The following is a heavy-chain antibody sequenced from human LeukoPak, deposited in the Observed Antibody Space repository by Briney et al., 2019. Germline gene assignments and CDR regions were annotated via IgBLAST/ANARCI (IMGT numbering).Heavy chain of an antibody. CDR1: GDSVSSNIAA. CDR2: TYYRSKWYD. D-gene: IGHD3-10*02. J-gene: IGHJ4*02. Sequence: SQTLSLTCVISGDSVSSNIAAWNWIRQSPSRGLEWLGRTYYRSKWYDDYAISVRSRTTINADTSKNQFSLHLNSVTPEDTAVYFCARGRHGDLVPLFEYWGQGILVTVSS. CDR3: ARGRHGDLVPLFEY. V-gene: IGHV6-1*01.